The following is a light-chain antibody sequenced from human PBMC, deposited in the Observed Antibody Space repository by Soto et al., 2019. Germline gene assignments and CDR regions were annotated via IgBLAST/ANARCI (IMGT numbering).Light chain of an antibody. J-gene: IGKJ5*01. V-gene: IGKV3-11*01. Sequence: EVGLTLAPATLSLSTGERATLSCRASQSVRTSLAWYQHKPGQAPRLVIYDASLRANGVPARFGGSGSGTDFTLTINSLEPEDFAVYYCQQRNVWPPITSGHGTRLEIK. CDR3: QQRNVWPPIT. CDR2: DAS. CDR1: QSVRTS.